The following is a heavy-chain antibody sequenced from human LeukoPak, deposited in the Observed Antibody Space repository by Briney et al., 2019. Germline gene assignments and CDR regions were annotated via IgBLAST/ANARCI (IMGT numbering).Heavy chain of an antibody. CDR3: AKDGSEAAFDI. Sequence: PGGSLRLSCTASGFTFSSYGMHWVRQAPGKGLDWVAVISYDGSKKYYTNSVKGRFTISRDNSKNTLYLQMNSLRAEDTAVYYCAKDGSEAAFDIWGQGTMVTVSS. CDR2: ISYDGSKK. V-gene: IGHV3-30*18. CDR1: GFTFSSYG. J-gene: IGHJ3*02. D-gene: IGHD1-14*01.